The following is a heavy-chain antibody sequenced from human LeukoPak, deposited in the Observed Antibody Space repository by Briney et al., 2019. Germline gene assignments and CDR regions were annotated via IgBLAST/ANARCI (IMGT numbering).Heavy chain of an antibody. CDR1: GGTFSSYA. D-gene: IGHD5-18*01. J-gene: IGHJ5*02. Sequence: GASVKVSCKASGGTFSSYAISWVRQAPGQGLEWMGGIIPIFGTANYAQKFQGRVTIAADESTSTAYMELSSLRSEDTAVYYCARDSYGFHGWFDPWGQGTLVTVSS. V-gene: IGHV1-69*13. CDR2: IIPIFGTA. CDR3: ARDSYGFHGWFDP.